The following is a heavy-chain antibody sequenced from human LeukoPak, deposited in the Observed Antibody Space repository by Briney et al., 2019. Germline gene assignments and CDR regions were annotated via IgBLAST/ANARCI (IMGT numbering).Heavy chain of an antibody. V-gene: IGHV3-30*02. D-gene: IGHD3-22*01. Sequence: PGGSLRLSCAASGFTFSSYGMHWVRQAPGKGLEWVAFIRYDGSNKYYADSVKGRFTISRDNSKNTLYLQMNSLRAEDTAVYYCARDGDYYDRNYMDVWGKGTTVTISS. CDR3: ARDGDYYDRNYMDV. CDR2: IRYDGSNK. J-gene: IGHJ6*03. CDR1: GFTFSSYG.